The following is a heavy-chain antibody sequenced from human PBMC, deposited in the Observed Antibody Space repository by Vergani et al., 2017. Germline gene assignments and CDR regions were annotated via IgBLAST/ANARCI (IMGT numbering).Heavy chain of an antibody. Sequence: EVQLLESGGGLVQSGGSLRLSCAASGFTFTSYSMSWVRQAPGKGLEWVSGISGSGGSTYYADSVKGRFTISRDNSKNTLYLQMNSLRAEDTAVYYCAKVSGSYSANAFDIWGQGTMVTVSS. CDR1: GFTFTSYS. J-gene: IGHJ3*02. CDR2: ISGSGGST. V-gene: IGHV3-23*01. CDR3: AKVSGSYSANAFDI. D-gene: IGHD1-26*01.